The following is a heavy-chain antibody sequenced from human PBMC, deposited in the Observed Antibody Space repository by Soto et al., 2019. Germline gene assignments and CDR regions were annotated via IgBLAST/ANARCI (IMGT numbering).Heavy chain of an antibody. Sequence: QVQLQESGPGLVKPSQTLSLTCTVSGGSISSGSYYWSWIRQHPGKGLEWIGYIYHSGSTYYNPSLKSRVAISIDTSKNQFSLNLNSVTAADTAVYYCARALVDTGVAVFDSWGQGTLATVSS. J-gene: IGHJ4*02. CDR3: ARALVDTGVAVFDS. D-gene: IGHD5-18*01. CDR2: IYHSGST. V-gene: IGHV4-31*03. CDR1: GGSISSGSYY.